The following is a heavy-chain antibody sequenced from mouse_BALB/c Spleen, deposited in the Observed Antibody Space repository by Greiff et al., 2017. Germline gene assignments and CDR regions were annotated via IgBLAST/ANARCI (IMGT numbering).Heavy chain of an antibody. CDR3: ARDANYGNRFAY. V-gene: IGHV7-1*02. Sequence: EVNVVESGGGLVQPGGSLRLSCATSGFTFSDFYMEWVRQPPGKRLEWIAASRNKANDYTTEYSASVKGRFIVSRDTSQSILYLQMNALRAEDTAIYYCARDANYGNRFAYWGQGTLVTVSA. CDR1: GFTFSDFY. CDR2: SRNKANDYTT. D-gene: IGHD2-1*01. J-gene: IGHJ3*01.